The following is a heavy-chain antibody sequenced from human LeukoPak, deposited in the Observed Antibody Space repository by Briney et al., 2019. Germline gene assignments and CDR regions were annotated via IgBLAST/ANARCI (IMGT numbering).Heavy chain of an antibody. Sequence: WIRQTPGKGLEWVSSISSSSSYIYYADSVKGRFTISRDNAKNSLYLQMNSLRAEDTAVYYCARDSGDSSGYYYAYYFDYWGQGTLVTVSS. D-gene: IGHD3-22*01. CDR3: ARDSGDSSGYYYAYYFDY. V-gene: IGHV3-21*01. CDR2: ISSSSSYI. J-gene: IGHJ4*02.